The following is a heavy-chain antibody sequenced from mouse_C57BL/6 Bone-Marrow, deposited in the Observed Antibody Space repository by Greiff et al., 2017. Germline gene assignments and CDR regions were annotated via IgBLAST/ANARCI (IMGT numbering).Heavy chain of an antibody. J-gene: IGHJ2*01. CDR3: ARGHYGIDY. Sequence: VQLQQSGAELVRPGTSVKVSCKASGYAFTNYLIEWVKQRPGQGLEWIGVINPGSGGTNYNEKFKGKATLTADKSSSTAYMQLSSLTSEDAAVYFCARGHYGIDYWGQGTTLTVSS. V-gene: IGHV1-54*01. D-gene: IGHD2-1*01. CDR1: GYAFTNYL. CDR2: INPGSGGT.